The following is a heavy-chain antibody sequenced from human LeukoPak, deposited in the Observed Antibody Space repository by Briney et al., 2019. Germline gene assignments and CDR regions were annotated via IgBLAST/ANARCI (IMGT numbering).Heavy chain of an antibody. CDR1: GFTFSRSA. D-gene: IGHD3-22*01. CDR3: AKEGRLTVAAVVVENYFDY. V-gene: IGHV3-23*01. CDR2: ISGSGGHT. Sequence: GGSLRLSCVGSGFTFSRSAMSWVRLAPGKGLEWVSGISGSGGHTYYTDSVKGRFTISRDNSGTTVSLQMNSLTTDDTAVYFCAKEGRLTVAAVVVENYFDYWGQGTPVIVSS. J-gene: IGHJ4*02.